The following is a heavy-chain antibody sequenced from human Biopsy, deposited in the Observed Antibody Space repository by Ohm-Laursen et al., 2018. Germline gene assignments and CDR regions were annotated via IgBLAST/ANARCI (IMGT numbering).Heavy chain of an antibody. CDR2: NSPNRGGT. J-gene: IGHJ3*01. CDR3: ARDIMNRIAGLVARSDVFDV. D-gene: IGHD3-16*01. V-gene: IGHV1-2*02. CDR1: GYAVNDYF. Sequence: SVKVSCKGSGYAVNDYFLHWLRQAPGQGPAWMGWNSPNRGGTNYAQKFQGKVTMTTDTSTSTVYLELRRLISDDTAVYYCARDIMNRIAGLVARSDVFDVWGQGTLVTVSS.